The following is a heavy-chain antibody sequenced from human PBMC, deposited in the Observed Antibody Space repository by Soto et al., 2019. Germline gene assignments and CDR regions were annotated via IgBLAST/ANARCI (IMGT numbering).Heavy chain of an antibody. D-gene: IGHD3-3*01. J-gene: IGHJ6*02. CDR2: ISGTGSST. CDR3: AKGSRFLEWPYYYGMEV. V-gene: IGHV3-23*01. Sequence: PGGSLRLSCAASGFTFTSYTMSWVRQAPGKGLEWVSTISGTGSSTYFADSVKGRFTISRDNSKNTLFLQMSSLRAEDTALYYCAKGSRFLEWPYYYGMEVWGQGTTVTVSS. CDR1: GFTFTSYT.